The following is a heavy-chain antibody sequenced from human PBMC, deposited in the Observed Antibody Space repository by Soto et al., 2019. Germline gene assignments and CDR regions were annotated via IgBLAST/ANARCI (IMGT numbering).Heavy chain of an antibody. CDR2: IHHSGSA. J-gene: IGHJ3*01. CDR1: GGSISSGGYS. CDR3: ARSTISDAFDL. V-gene: IGHV4-30-2*01. D-gene: IGHD1-26*01. Sequence: SETLSLTCAVSGGSISSGGYSWSWIRQPPGEGLEWIGYIHHSGSAFYNPSLKSRVTISVDRSKNQFSLKLSSVTAADTALYYCARSTISDAFDLWGQGTMVTVSS.